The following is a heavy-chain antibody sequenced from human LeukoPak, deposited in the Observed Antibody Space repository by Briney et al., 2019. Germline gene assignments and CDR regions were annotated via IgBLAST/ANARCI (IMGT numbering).Heavy chain of an antibody. CDR1: GGSFSGYY. Sequence: SETLSLTCAVYGGSFSGYYWSWIRQPPGKGLEWIGEINHSGSTNYNPSLKSRVTISVDKSKNQFSLKLSSVTAADTAVYYCAGGIGVTNYYYYMDVWGKGTTVTVSS. D-gene: IGHD4-17*01. CDR2: INHSGST. CDR3: AGGIGVTNYYYYMDV. J-gene: IGHJ6*03. V-gene: IGHV4-34*01.